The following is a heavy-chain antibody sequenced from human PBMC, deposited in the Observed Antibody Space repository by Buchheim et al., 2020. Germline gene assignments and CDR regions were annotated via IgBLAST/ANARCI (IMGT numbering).Heavy chain of an antibody. CDR2: IYFSGST. D-gene: IGHD3-22*01. CDR1: GGSISSSNW. V-gene: IGHV4-4*02. J-gene: IGHJ4*02. Sequence: QVQLQESGPGLVKPSGTLSLTCAVSGGSISSSNWWSWVRQPPGTGLGWIGSIYFSGSTYYNPSLKSRVTISVDTSKNQFSLKLSSVTAADTAVYYCARRRDSSGYYPLFDYWGQGTL. CDR3: ARRRDSSGYYPLFDY.